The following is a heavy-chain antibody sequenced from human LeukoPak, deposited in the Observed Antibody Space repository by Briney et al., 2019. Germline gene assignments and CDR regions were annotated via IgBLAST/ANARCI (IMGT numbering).Heavy chain of an antibody. V-gene: IGHV1-69*13. CDR3: AREVVAAAGHYYYYYMDV. J-gene: IGHJ6*03. D-gene: IGHD6-13*01. CDR1: GYTFTSYA. CDR2: IIPIFGTA. Sequence: ASVKVSCKASGYTFTSYAMNWVRQAPGQGLEWMGGIIPIFGTANYAQKFQGRVTITADESTSTAYMELSSLRSEDTAVYYCAREVVAAAGHYYYYYMDVWGKGTTVTISS.